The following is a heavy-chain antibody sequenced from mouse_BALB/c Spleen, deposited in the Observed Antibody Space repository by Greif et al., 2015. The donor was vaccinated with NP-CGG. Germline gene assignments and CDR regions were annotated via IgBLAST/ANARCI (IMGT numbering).Heavy chain of an antibody. CDR1: GFNIKDTY. Sequence: EVQLQQSGAELVKPGASVKLSCTASGFNIKDTYMHWVKQRPEQGLEWIGRIDPANGNTKYDPKFQGKATITADTSSNTAYLQLSSLTSEDTAVYYCASHLTTVAAYYYAMDYWGQGTSVTVSS. D-gene: IGHD1-1*01. V-gene: IGHV14-3*02. CDR2: IDPANGNT. CDR3: ASHLTTVAAYYYAMDY. J-gene: IGHJ4*01.